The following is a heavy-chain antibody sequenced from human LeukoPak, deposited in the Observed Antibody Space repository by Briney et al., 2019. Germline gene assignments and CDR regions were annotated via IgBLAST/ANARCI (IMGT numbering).Heavy chain of an antibody. CDR3: ARDFDSSGYYPFY. D-gene: IGHD3-22*01. CDR1: GGSISSYY. V-gene: IGHV4-34*01. J-gene: IGHJ4*02. CDR2: INQSGST. Sequence: PSETLSLTCTVSGGSISSYYWSWIRQSPGRGLEWIGEINQSGSTDNNPSLKSRVIISMDTSKTQFSLNLSSVTAADTAVYYCARDFDSSGYYPFYWGQGTPVTVSS.